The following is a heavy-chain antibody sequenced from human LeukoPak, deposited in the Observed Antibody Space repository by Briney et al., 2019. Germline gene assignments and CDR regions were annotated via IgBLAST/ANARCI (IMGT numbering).Heavy chain of an antibody. CDR1: GFTFSSYA. V-gene: IGHV3-23*01. CDR2: ISGSGDNT. Sequence: PGGSLRLSCAASGFTFSSYAMSWVRQAPGKGLEWVSGISGSGDNTYYADSVKGRFTISRDNSKNTLYLQMNSLRADDTAVYYCAKGGLVHRFDPWGQGTLATVSS. J-gene: IGHJ5*02. CDR3: AKGGLVHRFDP.